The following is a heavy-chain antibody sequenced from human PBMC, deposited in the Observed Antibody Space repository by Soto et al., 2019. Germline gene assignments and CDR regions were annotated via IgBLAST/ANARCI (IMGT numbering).Heavy chain of an antibody. J-gene: IGHJ6*04. CDR1: GGSFRGYY. CDR2: INHSGST. Sequence: SETLSLTCAVYGGSFRGYYWSWIRQPPGKGLEWIGEINHSGSTNYNPSLKSRVTISVDTSKNQFSLKLSSVTAADTAVYCCARGQNVWGKGTTVTVSS. V-gene: IGHV4-34*01. CDR3: ARGQNV.